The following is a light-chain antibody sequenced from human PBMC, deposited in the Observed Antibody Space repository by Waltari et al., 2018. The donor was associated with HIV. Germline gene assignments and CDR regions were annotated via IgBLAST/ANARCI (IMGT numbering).Light chain of an antibody. J-gene: IGLJ1*01. CDR1: SSDVGGYDY. V-gene: IGLV2-11*01. CDR2: HVT. Sequence: QSALTQPRSVSGSPGQSVTISCTGASSDVGGYDYVSWYQHHPGKDPKLIICHVTQRPSGGPDRFSGSKSGNTASLTFSGLQAEDEADYYCCSYAGDSSYVFGTGTEVTV. CDR3: CSYAGDSSYV.